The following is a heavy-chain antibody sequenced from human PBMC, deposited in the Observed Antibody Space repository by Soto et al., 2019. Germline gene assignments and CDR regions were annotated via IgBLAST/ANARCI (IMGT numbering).Heavy chain of an antibody. Sequence: PSQTLSLTCAISGDSVSSGSAVWNWIRQSPSRGLEWLGRTYYRSTWHNDYAISVKSRITINPDTSKNQFSLQLNSVTPEDTAVYYCTRESSSGWSDHWGQGTLVTVS. D-gene: IGHD6-19*01. CDR2: TYYRSTWHN. J-gene: IGHJ5*02. CDR3: TRESSSGWSDH. CDR1: GDSVSSGSAV. V-gene: IGHV6-1*01.